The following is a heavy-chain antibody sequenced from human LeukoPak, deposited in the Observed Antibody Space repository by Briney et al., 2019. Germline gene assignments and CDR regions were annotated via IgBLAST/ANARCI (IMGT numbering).Heavy chain of an antibody. CDR2: IYHSGST. V-gene: IGHV4-38-2*02. CDR1: GYSISSGYY. J-gene: IGHJ4*02. CDR3: ARDDEDGYNLLQPYYFDY. D-gene: IGHD5-24*01. Sequence: SETLSLTCTVSGYSISSGYYWGWIRQPPGKGLEWIGSIYHSGSTYYNPSLKSRVTISVDTSKNQFSLKLSSVTAADTAVYYCARDDEDGYNLLQPYYFDYWGQGTLVTVSS.